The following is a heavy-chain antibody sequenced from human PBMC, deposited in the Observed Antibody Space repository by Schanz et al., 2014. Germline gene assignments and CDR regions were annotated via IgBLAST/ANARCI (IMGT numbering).Heavy chain of an antibody. CDR1: GYTFTNFY. CDR3: ARGFDVWDT. V-gene: IGHV1-46*01. Sequence: QVQLVQSGTEVKKPGASVKVSCKASGYTFTNFYIHWARQAPGQGLEWVGIINPSGGGTSYALRFQDRVTVTRDTSRSTFYMQLSSLRSDDTAVYYCARGFDVWDTWGQGTLXIVSS. D-gene: IGHD3-3*01. CDR2: INPSGGGT. J-gene: IGHJ4*02.